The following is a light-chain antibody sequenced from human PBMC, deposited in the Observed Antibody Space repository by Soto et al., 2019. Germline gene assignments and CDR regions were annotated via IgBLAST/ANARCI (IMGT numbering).Light chain of an antibody. CDR2: DAF. J-gene: IGKJ1*01. CDR3: QQYSNWTWT. V-gene: IGKV3-15*01. CDR1: QSVGSN. Sequence: EIVMTQSPAILSVSPGERATLSCRASQSVGSNLAWYQQQPGQAPRLLIYDAFTRSPGIPARISGSGSGAEFTLTISSLQSEDVAVYYCQQYSNWTWTFGQGAKVEIK.